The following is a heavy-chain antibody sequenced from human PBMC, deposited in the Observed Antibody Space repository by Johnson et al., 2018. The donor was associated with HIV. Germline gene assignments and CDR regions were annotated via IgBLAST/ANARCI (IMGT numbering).Heavy chain of an antibody. CDR3: TTDGRIPVAHHDAFDI. D-gene: IGHD6-19*01. J-gene: IGHJ3*02. CDR1: GFTVSSNY. V-gene: IGHV3-15*01. Sequence: MLLVESGGGLVQPGGSLRLSCAASGFTVSSNYMSWVRQAPGKGLEWVGRIKRKTDGGTTDYAAPVKGRFTISRDDSKNTLYLQMNSLKTEDTAVYYCTTDGRIPVAHHDAFDIWGQGTMVTVSS. CDR2: IKRKTDGGTT.